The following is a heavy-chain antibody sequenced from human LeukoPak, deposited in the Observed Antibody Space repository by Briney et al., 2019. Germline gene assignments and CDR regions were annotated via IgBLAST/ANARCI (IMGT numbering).Heavy chain of an antibody. CDR2: IIPILGIA. V-gene: IGHV1-69*04. CDR1: GGTFSSYA. D-gene: IGHD5-18*01. CDR3: ARSVDTAMVSWFDP. Sequence: SVNVSCKASGGTFSSYAISWVRQAPGQGLEWMGRIIPILGIANYAQKFQGRVTITADKSTSTAYMELSSLRSGDTAVYYCARSVDTAMVSWFDPWGQGTLVTVSS. J-gene: IGHJ5*02.